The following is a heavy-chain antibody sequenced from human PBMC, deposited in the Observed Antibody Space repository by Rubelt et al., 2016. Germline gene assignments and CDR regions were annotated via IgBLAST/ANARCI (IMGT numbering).Heavy chain of an antibody. CDR1: GFTVSSNY. V-gene: IGHV3-66*01. CDR3: TTDRYYYDSSGFPWFDP. CDR2: IYSGGST. Sequence: EVQLVESGGGSVQPGGSLRLSCAASGFTVSSNYMSWVRQAPGKGLEWVSVIYSGGSTYYADSVKGRFPISRGNSKNTLYLQMNSLRAEDTAVYYCTTDRYYYDSSGFPWFDPWGQGTLVTVSS. J-gene: IGHJ5*02. D-gene: IGHD3-22*01.